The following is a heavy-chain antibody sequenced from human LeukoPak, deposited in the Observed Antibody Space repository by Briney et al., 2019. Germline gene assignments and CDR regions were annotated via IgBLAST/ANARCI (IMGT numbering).Heavy chain of an antibody. D-gene: IGHD3-22*01. CDR3: ARDADGNNYYDSSGSHLFDY. J-gene: IGHJ4*02. CDR2: ISGSGDST. CDR1: GFTFNNYG. V-gene: IGHV3-23*01. Sequence: GGSLRLSCSASGFTFNNYGMSWVRQAPGKGLEWVSSISGSGDSTYYADSVKGRFTISRDNAKNSLYLQMNSLRAEDTAVYYCARDADGNNYYDSSGSHLFDYWGQGTLVTVSS.